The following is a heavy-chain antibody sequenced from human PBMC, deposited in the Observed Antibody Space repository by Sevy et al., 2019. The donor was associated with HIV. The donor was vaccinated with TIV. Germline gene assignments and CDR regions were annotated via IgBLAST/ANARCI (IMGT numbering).Heavy chain of an antibody. J-gene: IGHJ4*01. V-gene: IGHV3-23*01. CDR1: GLTFDNYD. Sequence: GGSLRLSCAASGLTFDNYDFNWVRQAPGKGLEWVSRVTGSGEYTDYADFVKGRFTISRDNSKNTLYLQMNSLRAEDTALYYCAKDQGGWGNFDYWGQEPWSPSPQ. D-gene: IGHD6-19*01. CDR2: VTGSGEYT. CDR3: AKDQGGWGNFDY.